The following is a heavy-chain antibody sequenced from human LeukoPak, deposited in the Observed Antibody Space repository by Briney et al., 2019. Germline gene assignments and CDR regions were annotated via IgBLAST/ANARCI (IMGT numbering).Heavy chain of an antibody. CDR2: ISSSSTYI. V-gene: IGHV3-21*01. CDR1: GFIFSSYS. Sequence: GGSLRLSCAASGFIFSSYSMNWVRQAPGKGLEWVSSISSSSTYIYYADSVKGRFTISRDNAKNSLYLQMNSLRAEDTAVYYCARDTLGEGEDANYAVYYFDYWGQGTVVTVSS. CDR3: ARDTLGEGEDANYAVYYFDY. J-gene: IGHJ4*02. D-gene: IGHD4/OR15-4a*01.